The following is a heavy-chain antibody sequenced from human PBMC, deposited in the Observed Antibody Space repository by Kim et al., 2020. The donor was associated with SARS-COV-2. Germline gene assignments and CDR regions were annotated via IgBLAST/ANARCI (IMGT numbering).Heavy chain of an antibody. V-gene: IGHV4-31*03. Sequence: SETLSLTCTVSGASISGGGYYWSWIRQHQGKGLEWIAYIDYSGSTDDNPSVKSRLIISLDKAKNQISLKLSSVTAADTAVYYGVRGRRDGYNYFDYWGQGTLVTVSS. CDR1: GASISGGGYY. CDR2: IDYSGST. CDR3: VRGRRDGYNYFDY. J-gene: IGHJ4*02. D-gene: IGHD5-12*01.